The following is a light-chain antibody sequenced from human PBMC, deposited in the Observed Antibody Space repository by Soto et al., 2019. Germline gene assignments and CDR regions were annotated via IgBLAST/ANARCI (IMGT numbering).Light chain of an antibody. CDR1: QSVSSRY. V-gene: IGKV3-20*01. Sequence: EIVWTQSQALLSLSAVSRATLSGRSSQSVSSRYLAWYQQKPGQAPRLLIDGASSRATGIPDRFSGSGSGTDFTPTISRLETEDFAVYYCQQYGSSPKITFGQGTRLEIK. CDR3: QQYGSSPKIT. CDR2: GAS. J-gene: IGKJ5*01.